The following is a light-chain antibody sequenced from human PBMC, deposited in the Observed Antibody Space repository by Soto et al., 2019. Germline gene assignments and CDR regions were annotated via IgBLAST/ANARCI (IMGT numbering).Light chain of an antibody. J-gene: IGKJ5*01. CDR1: QSVSSN. CDR2: GAS. CDR3: QQYGSSLIT. V-gene: IGKV3-15*01. Sequence: EIVMTQSPATLSLSPGERATLSCRASQSVSSNVAWYQQIPGQTPRLLIYGASTRATGIPVRFSGSGSGTEFTLTISRLEPEDFAVYYCQQYGSSLITFGQGTRLEIK.